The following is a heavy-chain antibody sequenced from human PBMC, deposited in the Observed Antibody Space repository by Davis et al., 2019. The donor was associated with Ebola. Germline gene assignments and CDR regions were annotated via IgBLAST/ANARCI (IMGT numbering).Heavy chain of an antibody. CDR2: IYYSGST. Sequence: SQTLSLTCAVSGGSISGYYWSWIRHPLEKGLEWIGYIYYSGSTNYNPSLKSRVTISVHTSKNQFSLKLSSVTAADTAVYYCASHSSGWVDYYYGMDVWGQGTTVTVSS. V-gene: IGHV4-59*01. CDR1: GGSISGYY. D-gene: IGHD6-19*01. J-gene: IGHJ6*02. CDR3: ASHSSGWVDYYYGMDV.